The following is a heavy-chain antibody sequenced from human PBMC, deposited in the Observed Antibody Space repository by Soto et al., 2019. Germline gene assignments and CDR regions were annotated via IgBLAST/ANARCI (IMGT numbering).Heavy chain of an antibody. CDR3: ATHPGGGGY. J-gene: IGHJ4*02. CDR2: IYSGGYT. CDR1: GFTVSNNY. D-gene: IGHD3-10*01. V-gene: IGHV3-53*01. Sequence: EVQLVESGGGLIQPGGSLRLSCAVSGFTVSNNYMSWVRQAPGKGLEGVSVIYSGGYTAYGDSVKGRFTISRDNSKNTIYLKKHSRGPGDPALFSGATHPGGGGYWGQGTLVTVSS.